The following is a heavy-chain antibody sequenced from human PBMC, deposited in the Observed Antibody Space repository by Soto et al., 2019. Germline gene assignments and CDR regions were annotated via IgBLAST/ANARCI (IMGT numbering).Heavy chain of an antibody. J-gene: IGHJ5*02. CDR3: ATSNTTCPGCYS. CDR1: GVSISSVY. CDR2: ISHSGLR. Sequence: SETLSLTCIVSGVSISSVYCSWIRQSPGKGLEWIGYISHSGLRHYRASLQSRLTMSVETSKNQFSLNLTSVTAADTAIYYCATSNTTCPGCYSWGQGTLVTVSS. V-gene: IGHV4-59*01. D-gene: IGHD2-2*01.